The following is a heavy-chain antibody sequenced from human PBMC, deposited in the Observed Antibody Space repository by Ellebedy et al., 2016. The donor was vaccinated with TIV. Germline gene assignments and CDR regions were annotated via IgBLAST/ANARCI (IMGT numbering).Heavy chain of an antibody. Sequence: PGGSLRLSCAASGFTFSIYAMGWVRQAPGKGLEWVSTISRNGGGTYYAGSVEGRFTISRDNSNNTLWLQMSGLRAEDTARYFCAKDLGIERQWGFDYWGQGTVVTVSS. CDR1: GFTFSIYA. CDR3: AKDLGIERQWGFDY. CDR2: ISRNGGGT. V-gene: IGHV3-23*01. J-gene: IGHJ4*02. D-gene: IGHD1-26*01.